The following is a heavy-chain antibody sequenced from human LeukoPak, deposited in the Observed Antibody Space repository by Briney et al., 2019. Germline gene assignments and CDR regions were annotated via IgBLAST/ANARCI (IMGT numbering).Heavy chain of an antibody. CDR2: IKQDGSEK. D-gene: IGHD4-23*01. Sequence: PGGSLRLSCAASGFTFSSYWMSWVRQAPGKGLEWVANIKQDGSEKYYVDSVKGRFTISRDNAKNSLYLQMNSLRAEDTAVYYCARGVGLMRKTPSDAFDIWGQGTMVTVSS. V-gene: IGHV3-7*01. J-gene: IGHJ3*02. CDR1: GFTFSSYW. CDR3: ARGVGLMRKTPSDAFDI.